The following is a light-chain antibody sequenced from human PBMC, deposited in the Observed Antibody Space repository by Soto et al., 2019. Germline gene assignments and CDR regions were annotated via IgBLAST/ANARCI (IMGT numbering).Light chain of an antibody. J-gene: IGLJ3*02. Sequence: QSALTQPASVSGSPGQSITISCTGSSSDVGGYNYVSWYQQYPGKAPKLLIYEVINRPSGVSNRLSGSKSGNTASLTISGLQAEDEADYYCNSYTSSSTRVFGGGTKVTVL. CDR3: NSYTSSSTRV. V-gene: IGLV2-14*01. CDR1: SSDVGGYNY. CDR2: EVI.